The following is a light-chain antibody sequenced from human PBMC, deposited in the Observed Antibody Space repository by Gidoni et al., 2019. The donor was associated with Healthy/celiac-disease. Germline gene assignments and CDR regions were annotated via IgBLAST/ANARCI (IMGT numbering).Light chain of an antibody. CDR1: KLGDKY. CDR2: QDS. V-gene: IGLV3-1*01. Sequence: SSELTQPPSVSVSPGQTASITCSGDKLGDKYACWYQQKPGQSPVLVIYQDSKRPSGIPERFSGSNSGNTATLTISGTQAMDEADYYCQAWDSSTHWVFGGGTKLTVL. CDR3: QAWDSSTHWV. J-gene: IGLJ3*02.